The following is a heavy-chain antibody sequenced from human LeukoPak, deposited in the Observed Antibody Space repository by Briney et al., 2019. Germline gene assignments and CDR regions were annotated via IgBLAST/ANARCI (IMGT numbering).Heavy chain of an antibody. Sequence: SETLSLTCAVSGYSISSGYYWGWIRQPPGKGLEWIGSIYHSGSTNYNPSLKSRVTISVDTSKNQFSLKLSSVTAADTAVYYCASGGIAVAGTGNSFDYWGQGTLVTVSS. CDR2: IYHSGST. CDR3: ASGGIAVAGTGNSFDY. CDR1: GYSISSGYY. D-gene: IGHD6-19*01. V-gene: IGHV4-38-2*01. J-gene: IGHJ4*02.